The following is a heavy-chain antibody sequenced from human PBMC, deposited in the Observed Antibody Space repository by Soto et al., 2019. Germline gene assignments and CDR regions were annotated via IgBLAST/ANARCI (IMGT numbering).Heavy chain of an antibody. J-gene: IGHJ6*03. D-gene: IGHD2-2*01. V-gene: IGHV1-69*02. CDR1: GGTFSSYT. CDR2: IIPILGIA. CDR3: ARGGDGYCSSTSCLSFPTHCYYYYMDC. Sequence: SVKVSCKASGGTFSSYTISWVRQAPGQGLEWMGRIIPILGIANYAQKFQGRVTITADKSTSTAYMELSSLRSEDTAVYYCARGGDGYCSSTSCLSFPTHCYYYYMDCSGKGTTGTGSS.